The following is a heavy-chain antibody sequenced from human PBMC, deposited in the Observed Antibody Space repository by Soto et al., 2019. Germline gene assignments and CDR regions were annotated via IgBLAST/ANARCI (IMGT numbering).Heavy chain of an antibody. D-gene: IGHD6-13*01. Sequence: LRLSCAASGFTFSSYSMNWVRQAPGKGLEWVSSISSSSSYIYYADSVKGRFTISRDNAKNSLYLQMNSLRAEDTAVYYCARSRGSSSARGWFDPWGQGTLVTVSS. V-gene: IGHV3-21*01. CDR1: GFTFSSYS. J-gene: IGHJ5*02. CDR3: ARSRGSSSARGWFDP. CDR2: ISSSSSYI.